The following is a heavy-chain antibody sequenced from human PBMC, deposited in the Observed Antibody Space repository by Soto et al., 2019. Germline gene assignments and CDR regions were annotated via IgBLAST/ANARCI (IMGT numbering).Heavy chain of an antibody. J-gene: IGHJ4*02. V-gene: IGHV1-24*01. CDR2: FDPEDGET. CDR3: ARSPSGKYYDFWSGYPGRVYYFDY. CDR1: GYTLTELS. Sequence: ASVKVSCKVSGYTLTELSMHWVRQAPGKGLEWMGGFDPEDGETIYAQKFQGRVTMTEDTSTDTAYMELSSLRSEDTAVYYCARSPSGKYYDFWSGYPGRVYYFDYWGQGTLVTVSS. D-gene: IGHD3-3*01.